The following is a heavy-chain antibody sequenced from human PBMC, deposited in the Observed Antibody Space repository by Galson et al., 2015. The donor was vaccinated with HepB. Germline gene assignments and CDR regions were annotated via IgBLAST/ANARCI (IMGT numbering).Heavy chain of an antibody. J-gene: IGHJ4*02. D-gene: IGHD4-11*01. CDR2: IGGSGNST. Sequence: SLRLSCAASGFTFSNYAMTWVRQTPGKGLEWISTIGGSGNSTYYADSVKGRFTISRDNSKNTLYLQMNSLRVEDTAVYYCAKRGLQWGQRTLVTVSS. CDR3: AKRGLQ. CDR1: GFTFSNYA. V-gene: IGHV3-23*01.